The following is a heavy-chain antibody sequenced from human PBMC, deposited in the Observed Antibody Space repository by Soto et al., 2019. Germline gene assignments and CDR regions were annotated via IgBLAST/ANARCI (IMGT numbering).Heavy chain of an antibody. Sequence: ASVKVSCKASGYTFTSYAMHWVRQAPGQRLEWMGWINAGNGNTKYSQKFQGRVTITRDTSASTAYMELSSLRSEDTAVYYCERDLFGSSFRWFDPWGQGTLVTVSS. CDR3: ERDLFGSSFRWFDP. J-gene: IGHJ5*02. CDR1: GYTFTSYA. D-gene: IGHD6-6*01. CDR2: INAGNGNT. V-gene: IGHV1-3*01.